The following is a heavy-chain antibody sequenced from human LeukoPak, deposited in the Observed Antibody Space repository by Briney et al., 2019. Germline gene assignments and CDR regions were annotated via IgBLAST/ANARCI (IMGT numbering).Heavy chain of an antibody. J-gene: IGHJ5*02. Sequence: PSETLSLTCTVSGGSISSYYWSWIRQPPGKGLEWLGYIYYSGSTNYNPSLKSRVTISVDTSKNQFSLKLSSVTAADTAVYYCARGVAVAAEIRSFDPWGQGTLVTVSS. CDR3: ARGVAVAAEIRSFDP. CDR1: GGSISSYY. CDR2: IYYSGST. V-gene: IGHV4-59*01. D-gene: IGHD6-19*01.